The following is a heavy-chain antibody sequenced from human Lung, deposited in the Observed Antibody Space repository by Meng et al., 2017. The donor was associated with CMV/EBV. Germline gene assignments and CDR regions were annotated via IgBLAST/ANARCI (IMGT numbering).Heavy chain of an antibody. Sequence: GGSLRLSCQGSGYSFASYWIGWVRQMPGKGLEWMGIIYPGDSDTRYSPSFEGQVTISADKSISTAYLQWSSLKASDTAMYYCTKSCGGDCYAQYYYYGMDVWGQGTTVTGSS. V-gene: IGHV5-51*01. CDR1: GYSFASYW. J-gene: IGHJ6*02. D-gene: IGHD2-21*01. CDR3: TKSCGGDCYAQYYYYGMDV. CDR2: IYPGDSDT.